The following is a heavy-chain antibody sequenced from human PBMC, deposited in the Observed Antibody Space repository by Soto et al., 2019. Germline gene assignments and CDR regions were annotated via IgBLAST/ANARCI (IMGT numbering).Heavy chain of an antibody. J-gene: IGHJ3*01. CDR2: INTDGSST. CDR1: GFSFSSYW. D-gene: IGHD3-10*01. CDR3: ARSPGGYYID. Sequence: EVPLVESGGGLVQPGGSLRLSCADSGFSFSSYWMHWVRQGPGKGLVWVSRINTDGSSTNYADSVNGRFTISRDNAKNTLYLQMNSLRAEDTAVYYCARSPGGYYIDWGQGTMVTVSS. V-gene: IGHV3-74*01.